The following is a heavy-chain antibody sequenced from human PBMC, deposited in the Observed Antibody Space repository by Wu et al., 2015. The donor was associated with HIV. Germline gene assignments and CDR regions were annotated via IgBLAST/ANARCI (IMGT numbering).Heavy chain of an antibody. CDR1: GFTFTSSA. Sequence: QVQLVQSGPEVKKPGTSVKVSCKASGFTFTSSAMQWVRQAPGQGLEWMGGIIPIFGTANYAQKFQGRVTITTDESTSTAYMELSSLRSEDTAVYYCARDKITMVRGVIINGYAFDIWGQGTMVTVSS. V-gene: IGHV1-69*01. CDR2: IIPIFGTA. D-gene: IGHD3-10*01. CDR3: ARDKITMVRGVIINGYAFDI. J-gene: IGHJ3*02.